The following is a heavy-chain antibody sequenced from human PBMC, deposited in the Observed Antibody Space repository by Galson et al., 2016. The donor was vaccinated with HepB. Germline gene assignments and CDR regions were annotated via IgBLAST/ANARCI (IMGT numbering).Heavy chain of an antibody. V-gene: IGHV3-33*01. D-gene: IGHD6-13*01. CDR1: GFTFSLSG. CDR2: MWNDAKSK. CDR3: ARVGIGSSWYFDY. Sequence: SLRLSCAASGFTFSLSGMHWVRQAPGKGLEWVAIMWNDAKSKYYADSVQGRFTISRDNSKNTLYLQMNSLRAEDTAVYYCARVGIGSSWYFDYWGQGTLVTVSS. J-gene: IGHJ4*02.